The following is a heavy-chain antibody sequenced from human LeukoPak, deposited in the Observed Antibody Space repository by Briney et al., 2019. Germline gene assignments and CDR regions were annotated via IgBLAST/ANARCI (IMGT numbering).Heavy chain of an antibody. CDR1: GYTFTSYG. V-gene: IGHV1-18*01. Sequence: ASVKVSCKASGYTFTSYGISWVRQAPGQGLEWMGWISAYNGNTNYAQKLQGRVTMTTDTSTSTAYMELRSLRPDDTAVYYCARDLGFVVPAAFDYWGQGTLVTVSS. J-gene: IGHJ4*02. CDR2: ISAYNGNT. CDR3: ARDLGFVVPAAFDY. D-gene: IGHD2-2*01.